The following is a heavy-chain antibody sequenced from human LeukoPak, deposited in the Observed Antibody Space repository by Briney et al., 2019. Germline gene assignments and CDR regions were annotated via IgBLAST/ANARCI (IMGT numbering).Heavy chain of an antibody. J-gene: IGHJ6*02. Sequence: PGGSLRLSCAASGFTFSSYSMNWVRQAPGKGLEWVSSISSSSSYIYYADSVKGRFTISRDNAKNSLYLQMNSLRAEDTAVYYCAKVGGSTYYYYGMDVWGQGTTVTVSS. CDR2: ISSSSSYI. CDR3: AKVGGSTYYYYGMDV. V-gene: IGHV3-21*01. D-gene: IGHD3-10*01. CDR1: GFTFSSYS.